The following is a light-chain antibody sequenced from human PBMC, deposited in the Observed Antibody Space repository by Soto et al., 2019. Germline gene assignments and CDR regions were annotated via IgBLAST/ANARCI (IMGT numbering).Light chain of an antibody. CDR2: AAS. CDR1: QSISSY. Sequence: DIQMTQSPSSLSASVGDRVTITCRASQSISSYLKWYQQKPGKAPKLLIYAASSLQSGVPTRFGGSGSGTDLTRTKSSLQPECFGNYYVQRCDSTRGAVGQGDKVEIK. CDR3: QRCDSTRGA. J-gene: IGKJ1*01. V-gene: IGKV1-39*01.